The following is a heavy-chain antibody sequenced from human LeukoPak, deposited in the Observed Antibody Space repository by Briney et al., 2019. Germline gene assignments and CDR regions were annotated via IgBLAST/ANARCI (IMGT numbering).Heavy chain of an antibody. V-gene: IGHV3-7*01. J-gene: IGHJ5*02. CDR1: GFTLGTSW. CDR2: INPSGTEE. CDR3: ARGFLWS. Sequence: GGSLRLSCAASGFTLGTSWMTWVRQAPGKGLEWVANINPSGTEEYYQGSVKGRFTVSRDNTKNSLYLQLDSLRVEDTAVYHCARGFLWSWGQGTLVTVSS. D-gene: IGHD3-16*01.